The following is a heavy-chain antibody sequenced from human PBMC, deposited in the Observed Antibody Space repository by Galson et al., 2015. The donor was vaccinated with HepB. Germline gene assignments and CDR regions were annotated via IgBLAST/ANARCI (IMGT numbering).Heavy chain of an antibody. V-gene: IGHV4-30-4*01. CDR1: SGSISSDDYY. D-gene: IGHD2-2*01. Sequence: LSLTCTVSSGSISSDDYYWSWIRQSPGKGLEWIGYIHHSGSSYYNLSLKSRATISLDTSKNQFSLKLNSVTAADTAVYYCAWQRFCSSFACYTADLYYFHYWGQGALVTVSP. CDR3: AWQRFCSSFACYTADLYYFHY. CDR2: IHHSGSS. J-gene: IGHJ4*02.